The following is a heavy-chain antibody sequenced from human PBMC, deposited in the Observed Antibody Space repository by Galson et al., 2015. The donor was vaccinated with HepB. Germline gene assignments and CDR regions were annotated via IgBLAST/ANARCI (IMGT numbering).Heavy chain of an antibody. J-gene: IGHJ6*02. D-gene: IGHD5-12*01. CDR1: GDSVSSNSAA. CDR3: ARNSGYDPRQYYYYYYGMDV. CDR2: TYYRSKWYN. Sequence: CAISGDSVSSNSAAWHWIRQSPSRGLEWLGRTYYRSKWYNDYAVSVKSRITINPDTSKNQFSLQLSSVTPEDTAVDYCARNSGYDPRQYYYYYYGMDVWGQGTTVTVSS. V-gene: IGHV6-1*01.